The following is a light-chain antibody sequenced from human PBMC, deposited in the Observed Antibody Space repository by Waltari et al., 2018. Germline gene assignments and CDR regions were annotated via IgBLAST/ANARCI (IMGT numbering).Light chain of an antibody. V-gene: IGKV3-20*01. Sequence: EIMLTQSPGTLSLSPGERATLSCRASQSISKYLAWYQQKPGQAPSLLIYDASSRATGIPDRFSGSGSGTDCSLTISRLEPEDFAVYYCQKYGSLPATFGQGTKVEIK. CDR2: DAS. CDR3: QKYGSLPAT. CDR1: QSISKY. J-gene: IGKJ1*01.